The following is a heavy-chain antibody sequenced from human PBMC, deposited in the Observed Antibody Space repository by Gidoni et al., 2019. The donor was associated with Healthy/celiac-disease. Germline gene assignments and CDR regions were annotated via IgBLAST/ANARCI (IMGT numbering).Heavy chain of an antibody. Sequence: VQLQESGPGLVKPSETLSLTCTVSGGSVSRGSYYWSWIRQPPGKGLEWFGYIYYSGSTTYNPSLKSRVTISVDTSKNQFSLKLSSVTAADTAVYYCARDSASYGDYEDAFDIWGQGTMVTVSS. D-gene: IGHD4-17*01. CDR1: GGSVSRGSYY. V-gene: IGHV4-61*01. CDR3: ARDSASYGDYEDAFDI. CDR2: IYYSGST. J-gene: IGHJ3*02.